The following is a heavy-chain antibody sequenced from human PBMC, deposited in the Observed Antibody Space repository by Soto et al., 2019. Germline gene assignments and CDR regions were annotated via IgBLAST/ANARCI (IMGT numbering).Heavy chain of an antibody. Sequence: WGSLRLSCAASGFTFTRYSMNWVRQAPGKGLEWVSSISSTTNYIYYADSMKGRFTVSRGNAKNSVYLEMNSLSAEDTAVYYCARESEDLTSNFDYWGQGTLVTVSS. CDR1: GFTFTRYS. V-gene: IGHV3-21*01. CDR3: ARESEDLTSNFDY. CDR2: ISSTTNYI. J-gene: IGHJ4*02.